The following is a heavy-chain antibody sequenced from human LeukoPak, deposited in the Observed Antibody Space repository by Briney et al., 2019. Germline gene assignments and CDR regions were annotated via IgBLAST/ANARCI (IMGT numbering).Heavy chain of an antibody. CDR3: ARVQTSAFDI. CDR1: GFTFSSYS. J-gene: IGHJ3*02. Sequence: GGSLRLSCAASGFTFSSYSMNWVRQAPGKGLEWVSSISSSSSYIYYADSVKGRFTISRENAKNSLYLQMNSLRDEDTAVYYCARVQTSAFDIWGQGTMVTVSS. CDR2: ISSSSSYI. V-gene: IGHV3-21*01. D-gene: IGHD1-1*01.